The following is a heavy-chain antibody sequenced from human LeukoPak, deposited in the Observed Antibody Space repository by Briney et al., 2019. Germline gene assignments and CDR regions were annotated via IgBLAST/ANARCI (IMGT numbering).Heavy chain of an antibody. CDR3: AKDPGFDFWSGYYVTYFDY. CDR2: ISWNSGSI. CDR1: GFTFDDYA. J-gene: IGHJ4*02. Sequence: SGGSLRLSCAASGFTFDDYAMHWVRQAPGKGLEWVSGISWNSGSIGYADSVKGRFTISRDNAKNSLYLQMNSLRAEDTALYYCAKDPGFDFWSGYYVTYFDYWGQGTLVTVSS. V-gene: IGHV3-9*01. D-gene: IGHD3-3*01.